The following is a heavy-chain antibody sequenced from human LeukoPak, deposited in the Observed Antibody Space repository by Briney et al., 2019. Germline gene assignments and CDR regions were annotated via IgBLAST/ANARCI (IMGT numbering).Heavy chain of an antibody. CDR3: AREGSNRLILDY. Sequence: GASVKVSCKASGYTFTSYYMHWVRQAPGQGHEWMGIINPSGGSTGYAQRFQGRVTMTRDTSTSTVYMELSSLRSEDTAVYYCAREGSNRLILDYWGQGTLVTVSS. D-gene: IGHD1-14*01. J-gene: IGHJ4*02. CDR2: INPSGGST. CDR1: GYTFTSYY. V-gene: IGHV1-46*01.